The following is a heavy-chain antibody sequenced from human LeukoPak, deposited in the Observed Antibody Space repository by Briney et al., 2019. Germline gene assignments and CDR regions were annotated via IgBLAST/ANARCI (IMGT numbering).Heavy chain of an antibody. J-gene: IGHJ5*02. CDR3: ARGSVVYCSGTSCYTWFDP. D-gene: IGHD2-2*02. CDR2: ISPYRGNT. Sequence: GASVKASCKASGYTFTSYGISWVRQAPGQGLEWMGWISPYRGNTNYAQKFQGRVSMTIDTSTSTAYMDLRSLRSDDTAVYYCARGSVVYCSGTSCYTWFDPWGQGTLVTVSS. CDR1: GYTFTSYG. V-gene: IGHV1-18*01.